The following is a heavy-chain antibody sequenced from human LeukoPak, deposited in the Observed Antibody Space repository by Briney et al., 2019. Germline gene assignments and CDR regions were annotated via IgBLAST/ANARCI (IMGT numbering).Heavy chain of an antibody. J-gene: IGHJ6*03. CDR3: ARDVDSSSLMFDYYYYMDV. CDR1: GFTFSSCE. CDR2: ISSSGSTI. D-gene: IGHD6-13*01. V-gene: IGHV3-48*03. Sequence: QPGGSLRLSCAASGFTFSSCEMNWVRQAPGKGLEWVSYISSSGSTIYYADSVKGRFTISRDNAKNSLYLQMNSLRAEDTAVYYCARDVDSSSLMFDYYYYMDVWGKGTTVTVSS.